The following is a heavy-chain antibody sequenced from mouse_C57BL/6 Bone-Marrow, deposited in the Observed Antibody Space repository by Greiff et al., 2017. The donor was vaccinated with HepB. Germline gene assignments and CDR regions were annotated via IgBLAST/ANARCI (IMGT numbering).Heavy chain of an antibody. Sequence: QVQLQQSGPELVKPGASVKISCKASGYAFSSSWMNWVKQRPGKGLEWIGRIYPGDGDTNYNGKFKGKATLTADKSSSTAYMQLSSLTSEDSAVYFCASRDGYYYAMDYWGQGTSVTVSS. V-gene: IGHV1-82*01. CDR3: ASRDGYYYAMDY. J-gene: IGHJ4*01. CDR2: IYPGDGDT. D-gene: IGHD2-3*01. CDR1: GYAFSSSW.